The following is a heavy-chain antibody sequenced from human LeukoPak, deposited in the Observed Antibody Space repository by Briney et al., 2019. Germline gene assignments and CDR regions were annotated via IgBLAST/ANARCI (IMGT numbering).Heavy chain of an antibody. J-gene: IGHJ4*02. V-gene: IGHV4-4*07. CDR3: ARGHRRWRRDGYIPLDY. D-gene: IGHD5-24*01. CDR2: IYTSGST. Sequence: TSETLSLTCTVSGGSISPYFWSWIRQPAGKGLEWIGRIYTSGSTNYNPSLKSRVTISVDTSKNQFSLKLSSVTAADTAVYYCARGHRRWRRDGYIPLDYWGQGTLVTVSS. CDR1: GGSISPYF.